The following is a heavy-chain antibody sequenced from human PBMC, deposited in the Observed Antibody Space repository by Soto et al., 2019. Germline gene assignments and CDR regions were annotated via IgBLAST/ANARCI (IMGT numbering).Heavy chain of an antibody. CDR2: INAGNGNT. J-gene: IGHJ4*02. CDR1: GYTFTNYA. Sequence: QVQLVQSGAEVKKPGASVKVSCKASGYTFTNYAIHWVRQAPGQRHEWMGWINAGNGNTRYSQKFQGRVTITRDTSASTAYMELSSLRSEDTAVYYCASGDSGYGSFDYWVQGTLVTVSS. D-gene: IGHD5-12*01. CDR3: ASGDSGYGSFDY. V-gene: IGHV1-3*01.